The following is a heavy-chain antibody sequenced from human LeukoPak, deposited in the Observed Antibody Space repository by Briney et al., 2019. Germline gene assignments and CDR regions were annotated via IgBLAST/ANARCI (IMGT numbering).Heavy chain of an antibody. CDR1: GGSISSNY. J-gene: IGHJ4*02. CDR2: IYYSGST. CDR3: ARGGYTYGL. Sequence: SETQSLTCTVSGGSISSNYWTWVRQPPGKGLEWIGHIYYSGSTNYNPSLKSRVTISVDTSKNQFSLKLSSVTAADTAVYYCARGGYTYGLWGQGTLVTVSS. D-gene: IGHD5-18*01. V-gene: IGHV4-59*01.